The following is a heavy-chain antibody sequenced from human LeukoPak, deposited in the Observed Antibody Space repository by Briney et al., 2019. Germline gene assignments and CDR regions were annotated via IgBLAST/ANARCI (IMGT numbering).Heavy chain of an antibody. CDR1: GFTFSTYD. Sequence: PGGSLRLSCAASGFTFSTYDMHWVRQAPGKGLEWVAVISYDGSNKYYADSVKGRFTISRDNSKNTLYLQMNSLRAEDTAVYYCARNPLLEYYYDSSGYSEIDYWGQGTLVTVSS. CDR2: ISYDGSNK. CDR3: ARNPLLEYYYDSSGYSEIDY. V-gene: IGHV3-30-3*01. D-gene: IGHD3-22*01. J-gene: IGHJ4*02.